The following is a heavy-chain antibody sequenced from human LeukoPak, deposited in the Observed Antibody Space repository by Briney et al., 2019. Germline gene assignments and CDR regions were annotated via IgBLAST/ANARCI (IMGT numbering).Heavy chain of an antibody. CDR2: IYYSGST. CDR3: ARGRSRDGYNYDY. Sequence: SETLSLTCTASGGSISTYYWSWIRQPPGKGLEWIGYIYYSGSTNYTPSLKSRVTISVDTSKNQFSLNLSSVTAADTAVYYCARGRSRDGYNYDYWGQGTLVTVSS. J-gene: IGHJ4*02. CDR1: GGSISTYY. D-gene: IGHD5-24*01. V-gene: IGHV4-59*01.